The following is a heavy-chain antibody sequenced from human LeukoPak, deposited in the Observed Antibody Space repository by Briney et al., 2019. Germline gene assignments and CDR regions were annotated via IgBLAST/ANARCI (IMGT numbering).Heavy chain of an antibody. V-gene: IGHV3-21*01. CDR2: ISSSSSYI. D-gene: IGHD3-10*01. CDR3: ARDQTYYYGSGSYPYASLDYYYGMDV. J-gene: IGHJ6*02. CDR1: GFTFSSYS. Sequence: PGGSLRLSCAASGFTFSSYSMNWVRQAPGKGLEWVSSISSSSSYIYYADSVKGRFTISRDNAKNSLYLQMNSLRAEDTAVYYCARDQTYYYGSGSYPYASLDYYYGMDVWGQGTTVTVSS.